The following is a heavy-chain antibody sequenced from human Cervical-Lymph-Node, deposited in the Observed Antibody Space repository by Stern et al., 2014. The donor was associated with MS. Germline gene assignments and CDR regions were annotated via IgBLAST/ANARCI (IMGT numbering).Heavy chain of an antibody. D-gene: IGHD3-3*01. J-gene: IGHJ5*01. CDR3: ARGDFGVVTNNRFDS. CDR1: GYIFGDYG. V-gene: IGHV1-18*01. Sequence: QMQLVQSGAEVKKPGASVKVSCKASGYIFGDYGINWVRQARGQGLEWMGWINSYNDKTHYAQNFQGRVTMTTDASTTTAYMELRGLRSDDTAVYYCARGDFGVVTNNRFDSWGQGTLVTVSS. CDR2: INSYNDKT.